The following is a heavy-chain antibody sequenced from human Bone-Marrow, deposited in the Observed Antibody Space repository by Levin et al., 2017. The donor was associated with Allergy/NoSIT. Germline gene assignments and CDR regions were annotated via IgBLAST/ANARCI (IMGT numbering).Heavy chain of an antibody. CDR1: GYTFAGFY. V-gene: IGHV1-2*02. CDR2: INPNTGDT. D-gene: IGHD2-15*01. J-gene: IGHJ4*02. Sequence: GESLKISCQASGYTFAGFYIHWVRQAPGQGLEWMGFINPNTGDTNYTQTFQGRVTMTRDKSTNTAYMELSTLRSDDTAFYFCARDRWSAARCYKHWGQGTLVTVSS. CDR3: ARDRWSAARCYKH.